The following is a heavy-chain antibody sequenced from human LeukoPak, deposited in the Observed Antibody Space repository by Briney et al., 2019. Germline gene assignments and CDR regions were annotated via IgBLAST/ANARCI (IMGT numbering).Heavy chain of an antibody. Sequence: GGSLRLSCAASGFTFSSYGMHWVRQAPGKGLEWVAVIWYDGSNKYYADSVKGRFTISRDNSKNTPYLQMNSLRAEDTAVYYCARTVYDFWSGYSDYWGQGTLVTVSS. D-gene: IGHD3-3*01. V-gene: IGHV3-33*01. J-gene: IGHJ4*02. CDR1: GFTFSSYG. CDR2: IWYDGSNK. CDR3: ARTVYDFWSGYSDY.